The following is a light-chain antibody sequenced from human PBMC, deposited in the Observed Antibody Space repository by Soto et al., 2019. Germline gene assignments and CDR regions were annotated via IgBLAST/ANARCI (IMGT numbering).Light chain of an antibody. CDR3: AAWDDSLNAFYV. J-gene: IGLJ1*01. CDR2: RNN. V-gene: IGLV1-47*01. CDR1: SSNIGTNY. Sequence: QAVVTQPPSASGTPGQGVTISCSGSSSNIGTNYVYWYQHPPGAAPRLLIYRNNQRPSGVPVRFSASRSGTSASLAISGLRSEDEADYYCAAWDDSLNAFYVFGTGTKLTVL.